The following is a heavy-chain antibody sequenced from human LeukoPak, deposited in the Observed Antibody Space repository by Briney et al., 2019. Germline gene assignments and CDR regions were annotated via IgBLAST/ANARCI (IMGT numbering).Heavy chain of an antibody. D-gene: IGHD1-26*01. J-gene: IGHJ3*02. CDR1: GGSISSSSYY. CDR3: ARRTEGGSYLAAFDI. V-gene: IGHV4-39*01. Sequence: SETLSLTCTVSGGSISSSSYYWGWIRRPPGKGLEWIGSIYYSGSTYYNPSLKSRVTISVDTSKNQFSLKLSSVTAADTAVYYCARRTEGGSYLAAFDIWGQGTMVTVSS. CDR2: IYYSGST.